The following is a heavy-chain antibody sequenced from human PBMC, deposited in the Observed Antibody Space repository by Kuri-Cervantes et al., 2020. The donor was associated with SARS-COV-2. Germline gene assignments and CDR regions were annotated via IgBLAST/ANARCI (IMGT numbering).Heavy chain of an antibody. CDR1: GFTFSNYW. CDR2: IKQDGSEE. CDR3: ARASFDFWSGYYTGYYFDY. J-gene: IGHJ4*02. V-gene: IGHV3-7*01. D-gene: IGHD3-3*01. Sequence: LSLTCAASGFTFSNYWMTWVRQAPGEGLEWVANIKQDGSEEFYVDSLKGRFTISRDNARKSLYLQMNNLRAEDTAVYYCARASFDFWSGYYTGYYFDYWGQGTLVTVSS.